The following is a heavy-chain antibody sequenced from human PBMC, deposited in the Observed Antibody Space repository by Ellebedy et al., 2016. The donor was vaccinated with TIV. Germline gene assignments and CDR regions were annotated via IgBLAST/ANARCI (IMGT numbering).Heavy chain of an antibody. CDR2: SYYTGTT. Sequence: MPSETLSLTCSVSGGSIKYYYWSWIRQPTGKGLEWVGYSYYTGTTNYNPSLKSRVTMSVDTSRNQFALKLSSVTAADTAVYYCARVKTTADIAYDWFDAWGPGTQVTVSS. D-gene: IGHD2-2*02. V-gene: IGHV4-59*12. CDR3: ARVKTTADIAYDWFDA. CDR1: GGSIKYYY. J-gene: IGHJ5*02.